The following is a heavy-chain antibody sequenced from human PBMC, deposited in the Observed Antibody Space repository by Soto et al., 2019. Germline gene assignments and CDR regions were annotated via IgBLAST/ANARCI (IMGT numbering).Heavy chain of an antibody. J-gene: IGHJ6*02. V-gene: IGHV4-31*03. CDR2: IYYSGST. Sequence: SETLSLTCTVSGGSISSGGYYWSWIRQHPGKGLEWIGYIYYSGSTYYNPSLKSRVTISVDTSKNQFSLKLSSVTAADTAVYYCARVIYCSSTSCSQGGGVDVWGQGTTVTVSS. D-gene: IGHD2-2*01. CDR3: ARVIYCSSTSCSQGGGVDV. CDR1: GGSISSGGYY.